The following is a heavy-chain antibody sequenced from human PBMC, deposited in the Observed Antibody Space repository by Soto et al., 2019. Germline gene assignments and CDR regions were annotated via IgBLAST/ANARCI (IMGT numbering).Heavy chain of an antibody. J-gene: IGHJ5*02. D-gene: IGHD1-1*01. Sequence: SETLSLTCTVSGASISCFFWSWIRKSAGKGLEWIGRIYATGTTDYNPSLKSRVMMSVDTSKKQFSLKLRSVTAADTAVYYCVRDGTKTLRDWFDPWGQGISVTVSS. CDR2: IYATGTT. CDR3: VRDGTKTLRDWFDP. CDR1: GASISCFF. V-gene: IGHV4-4*07.